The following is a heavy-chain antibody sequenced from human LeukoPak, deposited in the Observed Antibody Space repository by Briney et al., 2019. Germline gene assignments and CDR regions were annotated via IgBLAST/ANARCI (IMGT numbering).Heavy chain of an antibody. V-gene: IGHV4-4*07. CDR1: GGSISSYY. Sequence: SETLSLTCTVSGGSISSYYWSWIRQPAGKGLEWIGRIYTSGSTNYNPSLKSRVTMSVDTSKNQFSLKLSSVTAADTAVYYCAREFYYDFWSGYPNYYYYYMDVWGKGTTVTVSS. CDR3: AREFYYDFWSGYPNYYYYYMDV. J-gene: IGHJ6*03. D-gene: IGHD3-3*01. CDR2: IYTSGST.